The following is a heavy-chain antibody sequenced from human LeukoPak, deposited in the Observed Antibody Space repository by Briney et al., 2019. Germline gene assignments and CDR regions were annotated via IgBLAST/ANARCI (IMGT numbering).Heavy chain of an antibody. J-gene: IGHJ4*02. Sequence: SETLSLTCTVPGGSISSYYWSWIRQPPGKGLEWIGYIYYSGSTNYNPSLKSRVTISVDTSKNQFSLKLSSVTAADTAVYYCATNGPYYYDSSGYFHYWGQGTLVTVSS. CDR3: ATNGPYYYDSSGYFHY. V-gene: IGHV4-59*01. CDR2: IYYSGST. CDR1: GGSISSYY. D-gene: IGHD3-22*01.